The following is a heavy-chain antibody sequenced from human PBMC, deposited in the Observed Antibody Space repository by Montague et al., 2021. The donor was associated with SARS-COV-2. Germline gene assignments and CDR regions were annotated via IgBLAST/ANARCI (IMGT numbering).Heavy chain of an antibody. J-gene: IGHJ5*02. CDR3: ARLNFDWLFFSGNWFDP. D-gene: IGHD3-9*01. V-gene: IGHV4-39*01. CDR1: GGSINSSSYY. CDR2: IYYSGST. Sequence: SETLSLTCTVSGGSINSSSYYWGWIRQPPGKGLEWIGSIYYSGSTYYNPSLKSRVTISVDTSKNQFSLKLSSVTAADTAVYYCARLNFDWLFFSGNWFDPWGQGTLVTVSS.